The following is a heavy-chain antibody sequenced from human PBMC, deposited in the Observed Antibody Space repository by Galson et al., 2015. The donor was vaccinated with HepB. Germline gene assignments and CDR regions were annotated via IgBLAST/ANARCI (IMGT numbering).Heavy chain of an antibody. D-gene: IGHD1-26*01. Sequence: SLRLSCAASGFTFSNYALHWVRQTPGKGLQYVSSITRNGDDTNYADSVKGRSTISRDNSKNTLYFQMSSLRVEDTGTYYCVKDRELRDWGQGTLVTVSS. J-gene: IGHJ4*02. V-gene: IGHV3-64D*06. CDR2: ITRNGDDT. CDR1: GFTFSNYA. CDR3: VKDRELRD.